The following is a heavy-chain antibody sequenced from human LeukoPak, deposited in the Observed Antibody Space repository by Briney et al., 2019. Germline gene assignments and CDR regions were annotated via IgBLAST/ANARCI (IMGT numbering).Heavy chain of an antibody. CDR1: GYTFTSYG. V-gene: IGHV1-18*01. J-gene: IGHJ4*02. CDR2: ISAYNGNT. Sequence: AASVKVSCKASGYTFTSYGISWVRQAPGQGLEWMGWISAYNGNTNYAQKLQGRVTMTTDSSTSTAYMELRSLRSDDTAVYYCARLTTEVVPFDYWGQGTLVTVSS. D-gene: IGHD1-1*01. CDR3: ARLTTEVVPFDY.